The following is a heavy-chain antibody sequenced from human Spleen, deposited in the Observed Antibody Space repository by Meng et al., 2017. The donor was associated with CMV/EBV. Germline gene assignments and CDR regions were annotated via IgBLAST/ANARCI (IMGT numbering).Heavy chain of an antibody. CDR3: ARDRSVWNALQYNWFDP. J-gene: IGHJ5*02. V-gene: IGHV4-39*07. D-gene: IGHD1-1*01. CDR2: IYYSGST. CDR1: GGSISSSSYY. Sequence: SGGSISSSSYYWGWIRQPPGKGLEWIGSIYYSGSTYYNPSLKSRVTISVDTSKNQFSLKLSSVTAADTAVYYCARDRSVWNALQYNWFDPWGQGTLVTVS.